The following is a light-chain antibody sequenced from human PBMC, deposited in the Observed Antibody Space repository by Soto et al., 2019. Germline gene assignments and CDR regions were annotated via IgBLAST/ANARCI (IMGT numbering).Light chain of an antibody. CDR1: QSVSSSY. CDR3: QQYGSAGT. J-gene: IGKJ1*01. V-gene: IGKV3-20*01. CDR2: GAS. Sequence: EIVLTQSPGTLSVSPGEIATLSCRAVQSVSSSYLAWYQQKPGQAPRLLIYGASSRATGIPDRFSGSGSGRDFTLTISRLEPEDFAVYYCQQYGSAGTFGQGTKVDIK.